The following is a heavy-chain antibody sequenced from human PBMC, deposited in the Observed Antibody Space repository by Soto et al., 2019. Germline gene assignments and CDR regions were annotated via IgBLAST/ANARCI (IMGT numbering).Heavy chain of an antibody. D-gene: IGHD3-16*02. J-gene: IGHJ6*03. CDR3: ARPRRYDYIWGSYRYGYYYMDV. CDR1: VDSISSNSAA. CDR2: TYYRSKWYN. V-gene: IGHV6-1*01. Sequence: QTLSLTCAISVDSISSNSAAWNWIRQSPSRGLEWLGRTYYRSKWYNDYAVSVKSRITINPDASKNQFSLKLSSVTAADTAVYYCARPRRYDYIWGSYRYGYYYMDVWGKGTTVTVSS.